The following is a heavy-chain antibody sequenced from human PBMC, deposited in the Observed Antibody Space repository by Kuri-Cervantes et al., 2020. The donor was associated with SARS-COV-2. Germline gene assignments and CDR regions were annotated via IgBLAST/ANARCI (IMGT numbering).Heavy chain of an antibody. CDR3: ARDPYVGSGYYLLDF. Sequence: GGSLRLSCAASGSSFSNYAMHWVRQAPGKGLEWVAIISYDGGYENYADSVQGRFTISRDNDKHTLYLQVNSVKTEDTAVYYCARDPYVGSGYYLLDFWGQGTLVTISS. D-gene: IGHD3-22*01. J-gene: IGHJ4*02. V-gene: IGHV3-30*03. CDR1: GSSFSNYA. CDR2: ISYDGGYE.